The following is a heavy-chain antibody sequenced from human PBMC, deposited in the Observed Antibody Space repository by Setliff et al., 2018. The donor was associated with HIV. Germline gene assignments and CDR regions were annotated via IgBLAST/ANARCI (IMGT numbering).Heavy chain of an antibody. CDR3: ARGPPFAY. J-gene: IGHJ4*02. CDR1: GGSISSSNYY. CDR2: IYHSGST. Sequence: PSETLSLTCAVSGGSISSSNYYWGWIRQPPGKGLEWIASIYHSGSTYYNPSLESRITISEDASRHQFSLKLTSVTADDTGIYYCARGPPFAYWGQGLLVTVSS. V-gene: IGHV4-39*07.